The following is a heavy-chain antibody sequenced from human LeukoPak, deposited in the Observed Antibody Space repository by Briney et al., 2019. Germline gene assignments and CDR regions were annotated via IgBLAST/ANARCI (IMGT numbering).Heavy chain of an antibody. CDR1: GYTFTGYY. V-gene: IGHV1-69*06. CDR3: ARASTYGSGSYSFDY. D-gene: IGHD3-10*01. Sequence: SVKVSCKASGYTFTGYYMHWVRQAPGQGLEWMGGIIPIFGTANYVQKFQGRVTITADKSTSTAYMEPSSLRSEDTAVYYCARASTYGSGSYSFDYWGQGTLVTVSS. J-gene: IGHJ4*02. CDR2: IIPIFGTA.